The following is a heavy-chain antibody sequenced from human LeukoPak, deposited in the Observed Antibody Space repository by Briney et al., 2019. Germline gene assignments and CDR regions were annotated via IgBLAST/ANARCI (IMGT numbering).Heavy chain of an antibody. CDR2: INSDGSST. V-gene: IGHV3-74*01. J-gene: IGHJ3*02. D-gene: IGHD3-22*01. Sequence: GGSLRLSCAASGFTFSNYWMHWVRQAPGKGPIWVSRINSDGSSTGYADSVKGRFTISRDNAKNTLYLQMNSLSAEDTAVYYCARANYDSSGYYDAFDIWGQGTMLTVSS. CDR3: ARANYDSSGYYDAFDI. CDR1: GFTFSNYW.